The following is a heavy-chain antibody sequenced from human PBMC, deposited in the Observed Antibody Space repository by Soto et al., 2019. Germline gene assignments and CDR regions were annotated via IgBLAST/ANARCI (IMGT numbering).Heavy chain of an antibody. CDR2: IIPIFGTA. Sequence: ASVKVSCKASGGTFSSYAISWVRQAPGQGLEWMGGIIPIFGTANYAQKFQGRVTITADKSTSTAYMELSSLRSEDTAVYYCANCGEYYGSPLDYGMDVWGQGTTVTVSS. V-gene: IGHV1-69*06. CDR1: GGTFSSYA. D-gene: IGHD3-10*01. CDR3: ANCGEYYGSPLDYGMDV. J-gene: IGHJ6*02.